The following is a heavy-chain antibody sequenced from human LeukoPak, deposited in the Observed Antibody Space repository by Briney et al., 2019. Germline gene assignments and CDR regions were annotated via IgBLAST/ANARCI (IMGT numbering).Heavy chain of an antibody. CDR1: GYSFTSYY. J-gene: IGHJ4*02. V-gene: IGHV1-46*01. D-gene: IGHD2-2*01. CDR2: INPSGGST. CDR3: ATDGSSTDDHYFDY. Sequence: ASVKVSCKASGYSFTSYYIHWVRQAPGQGLEWMGIINPSGGSTSYAQKFQGRVIMTRDTSTSTVYMDLSSLRSEDTAVYYCATDGSSTDDHYFDYWGQGTLVTVSS.